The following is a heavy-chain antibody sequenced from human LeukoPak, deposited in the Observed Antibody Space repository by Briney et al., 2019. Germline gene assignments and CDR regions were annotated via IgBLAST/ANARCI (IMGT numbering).Heavy chain of an antibody. CDR3: AAAFDI. Sequence: GGSLRLSCAASGLSVRTYNMNWVRQAPGKGPEWISSIRESGTTISYADSVKGRFTASRDIAKNSLYLQMNSLRDEDTAVYYCAAAFDIWGHGTVVTVSS. J-gene: IGHJ3*02. CDR1: GLSVRTYN. V-gene: IGHV3-48*02. CDR2: IRESGTTI.